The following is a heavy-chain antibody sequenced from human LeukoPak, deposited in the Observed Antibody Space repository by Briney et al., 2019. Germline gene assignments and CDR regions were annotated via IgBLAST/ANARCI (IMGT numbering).Heavy chain of an antibody. CDR1: GFTFSSYG. Sequence: GGSLRLSCAASGFTFSSYGMHWVRQAPGKGLEWVAVISYDGSNKYYADSVKGRFTISRDNSKNTLYLQMNSLRAEDTAVYYCARSLARIAAAPLDYWGQGTLVTVSS. CDR3: ARSLARIAAAPLDY. D-gene: IGHD6-13*01. V-gene: IGHV3-30*03. CDR2: ISYDGSNK. J-gene: IGHJ4*02.